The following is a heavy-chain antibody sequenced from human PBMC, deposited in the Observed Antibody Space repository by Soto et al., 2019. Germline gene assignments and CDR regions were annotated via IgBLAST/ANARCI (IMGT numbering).Heavy chain of an antibody. Sequence: QVHLVESGGGVVQPGRSLRLSCAASGLTFSNYAMHWVRQAPGKGLEWVAFISYDGTNRCYPDSVKGRFTISRDNSKNPLYLQMNSLKPEDTAVYYCARESSSTVTTGGGGSAKDYWGQGTLVTVSS. CDR2: ISYDGTNR. J-gene: IGHJ4*02. CDR3: ARESSSTVTTGGGGSAKDY. D-gene: IGHD4-17*01. V-gene: IGHV3-30-3*01. CDR1: GLTFSNYA.